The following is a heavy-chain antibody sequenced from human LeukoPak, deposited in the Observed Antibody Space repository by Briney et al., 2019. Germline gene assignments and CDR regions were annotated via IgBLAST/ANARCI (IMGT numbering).Heavy chain of an antibody. CDR2: ISYDGSNK. J-gene: IGHJ4*02. CDR1: GFTFSSHW. Sequence: GGSLRLSCAASGFTFSSHWMHWVRQAPGKGLEWVAVISYDGSNKYYADSVKGRFTISRDNSKNTLYLQMNSLRAEDTAVYYCAREPYSSGWYFSYYFDYWGQGTLVTVSS. V-gene: IGHV3-30-3*01. CDR3: AREPYSSGWYFSYYFDY. D-gene: IGHD6-19*01.